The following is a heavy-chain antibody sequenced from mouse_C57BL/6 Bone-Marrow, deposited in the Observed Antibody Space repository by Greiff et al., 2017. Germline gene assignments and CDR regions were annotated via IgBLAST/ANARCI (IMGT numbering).Heavy chain of an antibody. V-gene: IGHV1-22*01. J-gene: IGHJ4*01. CDR3: ARKENSNYVDYYTMDY. D-gene: IGHD2-5*01. CDR2: INPNNGGT. Sequence: VHVKQSGPELVKPGASVKMSCKASGYTFTDYNMHWVKQSHGKSLEWIGYINPNNGGTSYNQKFKGKATLTVNKSSSTAYMELRSLTSEDSAVYYCARKENSNYVDYYTMDYWGQGTSVTVSS. CDR1: GYTFTDYN.